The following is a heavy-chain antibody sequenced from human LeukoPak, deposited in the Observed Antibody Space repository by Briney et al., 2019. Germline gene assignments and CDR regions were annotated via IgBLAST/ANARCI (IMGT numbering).Heavy chain of an antibody. CDR1: GDSISSNY. D-gene: IGHD6-13*01. CDR3: ARLGVKGSSWYLFDY. V-gene: IGHV4-59*08. CDR2: VYYTGST. J-gene: IGHJ4*01. Sequence: SETLSLTCTVSGDSISSNYWSWIRQPPGKGLEWIGYVYYTGSTNYNPSLKSRVTISVDTSKNQFSLKLSSVTAADTAVYYCARLGVKGSSWYLFDYWGHGTLDTVSS.